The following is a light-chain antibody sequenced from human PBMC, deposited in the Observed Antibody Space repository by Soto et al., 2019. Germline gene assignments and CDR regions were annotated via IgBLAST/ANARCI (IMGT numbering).Light chain of an antibody. CDR2: ATS. J-gene: IGKJ1*01. V-gene: IGKV3-15*01. CDR3: QQYHTYPWT. CDR1: QNIRDN. Sequence: TQSPATLSVSPGERATLSCRASQNIRDNLAWYQQRPGQAPRLLIYATSTRATGVPARFSGRGFGSDFTLTISSLQPDDFATYFCQQYHTYPWTFGQGTKVDNK.